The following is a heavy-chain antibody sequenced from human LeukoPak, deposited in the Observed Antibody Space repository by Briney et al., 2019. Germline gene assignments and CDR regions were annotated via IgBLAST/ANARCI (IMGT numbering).Heavy chain of an antibody. CDR2: INPNGGGT. D-gene: IGHD3-10*01. CDR3: ARGVVVREVINYYYGMDV. J-gene: IGHJ6*02. CDR1: GYTFTGYY. V-gene: IGHV1-2*02. Sequence: ASVKVSCKASGYTFTGYYMHWVRQAPGQGLEWMGWINPNGGGTNYAQKFQGRVTMTRDTSISTAYMELSRLRSDDTAVYYCARGVVVREVINYYYGMDVWGQGTTVTVSS.